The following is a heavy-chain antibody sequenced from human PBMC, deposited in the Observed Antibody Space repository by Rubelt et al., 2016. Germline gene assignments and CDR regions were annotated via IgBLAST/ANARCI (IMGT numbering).Heavy chain of an antibody. CDR2: IDWDDDN. CDR3: ARILLPDYYDSSGGMDV. CDR1: GFSLGTSGMC. D-gene: IGHD3-22*01. J-gene: IGHJ6*02. Sequence: QVTLRESGPALVKPTQTLTLTCTFSGFSLGTSGMCVSWICQPPGKALEWLARIDWDDDNYYSTSLKTRLTISKDTSKNQVVLTMTNTDPVDTATYYCARILLPDYYDSSGGMDVWGQGTTVTVSS. V-gene: IGHV2-70*15.